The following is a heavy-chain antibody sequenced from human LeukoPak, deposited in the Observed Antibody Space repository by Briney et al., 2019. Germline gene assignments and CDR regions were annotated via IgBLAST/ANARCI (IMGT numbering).Heavy chain of an antibody. V-gene: IGHV3-30*03. J-gene: IGHJ4*02. D-gene: IGHD3-16*01. CDR1: GFTFSSCG. Sequence: PGRSLRLSCAASGFTFSSCGMQWVRQAPGKGLEWVAVIPFDGSDKHYADSVKGRFTISRDNSKNMLYLQMNSLRPEDTAVYYCARVETGGFDYWGQGTLVTVSS. CDR2: IPFDGSDK. CDR3: ARVETGGFDY.